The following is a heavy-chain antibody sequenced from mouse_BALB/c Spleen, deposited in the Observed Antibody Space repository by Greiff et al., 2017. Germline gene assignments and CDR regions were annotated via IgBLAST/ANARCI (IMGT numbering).Heavy chain of an antibody. Sequence: EVKLVESGPSLVKPSQTLSLTCSVTGDSITSGYWNWIRKFPGNKLEYMGYISYSGSTYYNPSLKSRISITRDTSKNQYYLQLNSVTTEDTATYYCARAITTVVATEMDYWGQGTSVTVSS. D-gene: IGHD1-1*01. CDR1: GDSITSGY. J-gene: IGHJ4*01. V-gene: IGHV3-8*02. CDR2: ISYSGST. CDR3: ARAITTVVATEMDY.